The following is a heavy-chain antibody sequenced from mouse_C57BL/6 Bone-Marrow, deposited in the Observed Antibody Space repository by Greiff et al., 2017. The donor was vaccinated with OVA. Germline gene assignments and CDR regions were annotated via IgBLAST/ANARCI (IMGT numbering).Heavy chain of an antibody. Sequence: LVESGAELARPGASVKLSCKASGYTFTSYGISWVKQRTGQGLEWIGEIYPRSGNTYYNEKFKSKATLTVDKPSSTAYMQLSSLTSEDSAVYYCARYYYGSSYWYFDVWGTGTTVTVSS. CDR3: ARYYYGSSYWYFDV. V-gene: IGHV1-81*01. CDR2: IYPRSGNT. D-gene: IGHD1-1*01. CDR1: GYTFTSYG. J-gene: IGHJ1*03.